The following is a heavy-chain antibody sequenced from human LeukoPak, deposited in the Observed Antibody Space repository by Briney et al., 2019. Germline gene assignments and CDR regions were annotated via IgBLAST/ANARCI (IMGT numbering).Heavy chain of an antibody. J-gene: IGHJ6*03. CDR3: ASGYCTGGVCYSIHTDV. V-gene: IGHV3-21*01. D-gene: IGHD2-8*02. Sequence: GGSLRLSCAASGFTFSSYSMNWVRQAPGKGLEWVSSISSSSSYIYYADSVKGRFTISRDNAKNSLYLQMNSLRAEDTAVYYCASGYCTGGVCYSIHTDVWGKGTTVTVSS. CDR1: GFTFSSYS. CDR2: ISSSSSYI.